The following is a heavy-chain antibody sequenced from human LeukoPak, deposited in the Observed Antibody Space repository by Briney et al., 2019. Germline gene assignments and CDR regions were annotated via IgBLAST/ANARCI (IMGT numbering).Heavy chain of an antibody. D-gene: IGHD2-15*01. V-gene: IGHV4-4*09. CDR3: ARRVVAAKGSAFDI. CDR1: GGSISSYY. J-gene: IGHJ3*02. Sequence: SVTLSLTCTVSGGSISSYYWSWIRQPPGKGLEWIGYIYTSGSTNYNPSLKSRVTISVDTSKNQFSLKLSSVTAADTAVYYCARRVVAAKGSAFDIWGQGTMVTVSS. CDR2: IYTSGST.